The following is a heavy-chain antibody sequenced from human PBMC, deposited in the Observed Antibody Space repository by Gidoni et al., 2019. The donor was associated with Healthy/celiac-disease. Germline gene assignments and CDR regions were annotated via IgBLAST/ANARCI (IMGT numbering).Heavy chain of an antibody. V-gene: IGHV3-23*01. CDR2: ISGSGGST. CDR3: AKAMTRSGWPLDY. J-gene: IGHJ4*02. D-gene: IGHD6-19*01. Sequence: EVQLLESGGGLVQPGGSLSLSCAASGFTFSSYAMSWVRQAPGKGLEWVSAISGSGGSTYYADSVKGRFTISRDNSKNTLYLQMNSLRAEDTAVYYCAKAMTRSGWPLDYWGQGTLVTVSS. CDR1: GFTFSSYA.